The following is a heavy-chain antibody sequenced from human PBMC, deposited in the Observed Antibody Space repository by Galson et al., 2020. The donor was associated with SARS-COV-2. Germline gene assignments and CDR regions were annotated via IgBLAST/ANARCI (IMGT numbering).Heavy chain of an antibody. J-gene: IGHJ6*01. CDR1: GFTFMTYG. V-gene: IGHV3-30*18. CDR3: AKESEDCSCSNCDDYYYY. Sequence: GESLKISCAASGFTFMTYGIHWVRQAPGKGLEWVAFISFDESEKYYADSVKGRFSGSRDNSNNTLFLQMNSLRAEDSAICYCAKESEDCSCSNCDDYYYY. CDR2: ISFDESEK. D-gene: IGHD2-2*01.